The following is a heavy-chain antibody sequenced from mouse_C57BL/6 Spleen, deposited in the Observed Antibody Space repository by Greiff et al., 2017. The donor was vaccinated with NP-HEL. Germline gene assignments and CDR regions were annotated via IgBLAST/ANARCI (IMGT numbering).Heavy chain of an antibody. Sequence: VQLQQPGAELVKPGASVKLSCKASGYTFTSYWMHWVKQRPGQGLEWIGMIHPNSGSTNYNEKFKSKATLTVDKSSSTAYMQLSSLTSEDSAVYYCASPRSSYGYFDYWGQGTTLTVSS. CDR1: GYTFTSYW. V-gene: IGHV1-64*01. CDR2: IHPNSGST. CDR3: ASPRSSYGYFDY. D-gene: IGHD1-1*01. J-gene: IGHJ2*01.